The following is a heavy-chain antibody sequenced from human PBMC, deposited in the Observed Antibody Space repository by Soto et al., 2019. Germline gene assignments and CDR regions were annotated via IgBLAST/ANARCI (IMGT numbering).Heavy chain of an antibody. D-gene: IGHD3-10*01. CDR1: GGSFSGYY. CDR2: IYHSGST. J-gene: IGHJ5*02. V-gene: IGHV4-34*01. CDR3: ASSAALYYYGSGSRGFDP. Sequence: QVQLQQWGAGLLKPSETLSLTCAVYGGSFSGYYWSWIRQPPGKGLEWIGEIYHSGSTNYSPSLKSRVTISVDTSKNQFSLKLSSVTAADTAVYYCASSAALYYYGSGSRGFDPWGQGTLVNVSS.